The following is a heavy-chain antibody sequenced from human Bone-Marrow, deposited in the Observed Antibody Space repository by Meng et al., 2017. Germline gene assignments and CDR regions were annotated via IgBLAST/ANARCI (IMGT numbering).Heavy chain of an antibody. CDR3: ARDLYYYDSSGMNWFDP. CDR1: GGTFSSYA. D-gene: IGHD3-22*01. V-gene: IGHV1-69*05. J-gene: IGHJ5*02. CDR2: IIPIFGTA. Sequence: QVVLGQSGAEVKNPGSSVKVSCKASGGTFSSYAISWVRQAPGQGLEWMGGIIPIFGTANYAQKFQGRVTITTDESTSTAYMELSSLRSEDTAVYYCARDLYYYDSSGMNWFDPWGQGTLVTVSS.